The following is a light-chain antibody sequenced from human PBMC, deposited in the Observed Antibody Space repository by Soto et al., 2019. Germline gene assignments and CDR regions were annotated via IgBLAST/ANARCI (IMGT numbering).Light chain of an antibody. J-gene: IGLJ2*01. V-gene: IGLV3-21*02. CDR1: KIGSKS. CDR3: QVWDSSSDKEV. CDR2: DDR. Sequence: SYELTQPPSVSVAPGQTARITCGGNKIGSKSVHWYQQKPGQAPVLVAYDDRDRPSGIPERFSGSNSGNTATLTISRVEAGDEADYYCQVWDSSSDKEVFGGGTKVTVL.